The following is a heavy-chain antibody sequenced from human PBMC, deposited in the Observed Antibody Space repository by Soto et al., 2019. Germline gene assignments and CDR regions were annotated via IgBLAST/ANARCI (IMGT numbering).Heavy chain of an antibody. J-gene: IGHJ3*02. D-gene: IGHD2-2*01. V-gene: IGHV1-46*03. Sequence: QVQLVQSGAEVKKPGASVKVSCKASGYTFTSYYMHWVRQAPGQGLEWMGIINPSGGSTSYAQKFQGRVTMTRDTSTSTVYMELSSLRFEDTAVYYCARGYPLLRANDAFDIWGQGTMVTVSS. CDR2: INPSGGST. CDR1: GYTFTSYY. CDR3: ARGYPLLRANDAFDI.